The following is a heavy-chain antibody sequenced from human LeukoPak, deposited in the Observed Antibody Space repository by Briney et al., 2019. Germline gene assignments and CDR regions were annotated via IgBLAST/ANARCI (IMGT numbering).Heavy chain of an antibody. CDR1: GFTVSSNY. V-gene: IGHV3-23*01. Sequence: GGSLRLSCAASGFTVSSNYMSWVRQAPGKGLEWVSAISGSGGSTYYADSVKGRFTISRDNSKNTLYLQMNSLRAEDTAVYYCAKGHCSSTSCYGGDYWGQGTLVTVSS. D-gene: IGHD2-2*01. J-gene: IGHJ4*02. CDR2: ISGSGGST. CDR3: AKGHCSSTSCYGGDY.